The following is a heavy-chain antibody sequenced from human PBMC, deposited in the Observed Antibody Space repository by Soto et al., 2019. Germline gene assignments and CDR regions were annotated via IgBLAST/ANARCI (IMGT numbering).Heavy chain of an antibody. J-gene: IGHJ5*02. CDR2: VKHTGST. CDR1: GGSCSVED. Sequence: PTVSLALTCGILGGSCSVEDWSWFRRPPVNGREWFVDVKHTGSTNYNPSLKRRVTISVDTSKKQFSLKLSSVTAAATAVYYCARGLGDIVVVPAAMASGSGDDNIRYNWFDPWGHGTLVT. CDR3: ARGLGDIVVVPAAMASGSGDDNIRYNWFDP. D-gene: IGHD2-2*01. V-gene: IGHV4-34*01.